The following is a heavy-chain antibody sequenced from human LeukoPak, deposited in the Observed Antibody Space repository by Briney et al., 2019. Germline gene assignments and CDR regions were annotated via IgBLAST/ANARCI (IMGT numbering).Heavy chain of an antibody. V-gene: IGHV3-23*01. D-gene: IGHD2-15*01. CDR1: GFNFWNYD. Sequence: GGTLRLSCQASGFNFWNYDMHWVRQAAGKGLEWVSSVSFRDHKTSYADSVKGRFTISRDNSKNILYLQMNSLRVEDTAVYYCTKASAARCIGVFCYPFDHWGQGTLVTVSS. J-gene: IGHJ4*02. CDR3: TKASAARCIGVFCYPFDH. CDR2: VSFRDHKT.